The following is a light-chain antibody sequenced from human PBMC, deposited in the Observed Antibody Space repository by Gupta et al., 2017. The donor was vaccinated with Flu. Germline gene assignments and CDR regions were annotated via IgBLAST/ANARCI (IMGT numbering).Light chain of an antibody. V-gene: IGKV1-39*01. J-gene: IGKJ1*01. CDR3: QQSYSSPPWA. CDR1: QSIRSY. Sequence: DIQMTQSPSSLSASVGDRVTITCRASQSIRSYLNWYQQKPGKAPNLLIYAASNLQTGVPSRFSGSGCGTDFTLTISSRQPEDFAAYYCQQSYSSPPWAFGQGTKVEIK. CDR2: AAS.